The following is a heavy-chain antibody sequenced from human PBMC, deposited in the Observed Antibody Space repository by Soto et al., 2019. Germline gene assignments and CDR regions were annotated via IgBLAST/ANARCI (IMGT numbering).Heavy chain of an antibody. V-gene: IGHV3-33*01. J-gene: IGHJ4*02. CDR3: ARGLQSLFDY. Sequence: LRLSCAASGFTFGNYGMHWVRQAPGKGLEWVAVIWFDGNKQHYADSVKGRFTISRDNSKNTLYVQMTSLRAEDTAVYYCARGLQSLFDYWGQGTLVTVSS. CDR2: IWFDGNKQ. CDR1: GFTFGNYG.